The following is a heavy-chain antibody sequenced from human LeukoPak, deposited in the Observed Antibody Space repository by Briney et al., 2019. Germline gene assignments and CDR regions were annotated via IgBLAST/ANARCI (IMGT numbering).Heavy chain of an antibody. D-gene: IGHD2-15*01. CDR3: TTGYTSASHDGY. V-gene: IGHV3-15*07. CDR1: GFTFSDAW. CDR2: IKRRTDGGTS. J-gene: IGHJ4*02. Sequence: GGSLRLSCAGSGFTFSDAWMHWVRQAPGKGLEWIGLIKRRTDGGTSNYAAPVRGRFAISRDDSEDTLFLQMDSLKSEDTGVYYCTTGYTSASHDGYWGQGTLVTVSS.